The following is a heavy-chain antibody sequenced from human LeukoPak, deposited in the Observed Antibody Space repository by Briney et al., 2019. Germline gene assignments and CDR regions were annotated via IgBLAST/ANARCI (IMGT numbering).Heavy chain of an antibody. CDR1: GFNFSSYG. CDR2: ISPDGTNE. J-gene: IGHJ4*02. D-gene: IGHD3-22*01. CDR3: ARELYYFDTGSFDY. V-gene: IGHV3-30*19. Sequence: GGSLRLSCEASGFNFSSYGMYWVRQAPGKGLEWVTMISPDGTNEYYADSVKGRFIIFRDNSKNTLYLQMNSLRLEDTALYYCARELYYFDTGSFDYWGQGTLVTVSS.